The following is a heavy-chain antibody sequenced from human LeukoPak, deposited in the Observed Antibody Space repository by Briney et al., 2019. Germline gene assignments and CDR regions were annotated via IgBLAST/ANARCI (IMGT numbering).Heavy chain of an antibody. D-gene: IGHD5-24*01. J-gene: IGHJ4*02. CDR2: INPDSGGT. CDR1: GYTFTDYY. Sequence: APVKVSCKASGYTFTDYYIHWVRQVPGQGLEWMGWINPDSGGTKYAQKFQGRVTVTRDTSISTTDMDLIRLRSDDTAVYYCARPRDGYNPPFDYWGQGTLVTVSS. V-gene: IGHV1-2*02. CDR3: ARPRDGYNPPFDY.